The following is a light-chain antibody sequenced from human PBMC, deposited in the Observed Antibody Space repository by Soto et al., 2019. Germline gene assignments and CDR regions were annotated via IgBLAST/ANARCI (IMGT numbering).Light chain of an antibody. CDR1: QSVSSY. V-gene: IGKV3-11*01. CDR3: QQRSPWLLT. CDR2: DAS. Sequence: EIVLTQSPATLSLSPGERATLSCRASQSVSSYLAWYQQKPGQAPRLLIYDASNRATGIPARFSGSGSGTDFTLTISSLEPEDFAVYYCQQRSPWLLTFGGGTKVEIK. J-gene: IGKJ4*01.